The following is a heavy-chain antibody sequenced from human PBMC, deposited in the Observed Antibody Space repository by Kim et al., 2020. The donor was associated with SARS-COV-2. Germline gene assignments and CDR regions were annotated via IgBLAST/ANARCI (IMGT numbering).Heavy chain of an antibody. CDR3: ARARSITMIVVIITYFDY. V-gene: IGHV4-31*02. D-gene: IGHD3-22*01. J-gene: IGHJ4*02. Sequence: LKSRVTISVDTSKNQFSLKLSSVTAADTAVYYCARARSITMIVVIITYFDYWSQGTLVTVSS.